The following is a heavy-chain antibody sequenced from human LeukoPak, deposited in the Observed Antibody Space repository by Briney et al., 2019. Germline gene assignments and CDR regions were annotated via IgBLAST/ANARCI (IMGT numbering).Heavy chain of an antibody. CDR2: ISAYNGKT. D-gene: IGHD3-9*01. J-gene: IGHJ4*02. CDR1: GYTFTSYA. Sequence: ASVKVSCKASGYTFTSYAISWVRQAAGQGLEWMGWISAYNGKTNSAQKFQGRVTMTTDTSTTTAYMELRSLRSDDTAAYYCARGPSYYDILTADRGDFDYWGQGTLVTVSS. CDR3: ARGPSYYDILTADRGDFDY. V-gene: IGHV1-18*01.